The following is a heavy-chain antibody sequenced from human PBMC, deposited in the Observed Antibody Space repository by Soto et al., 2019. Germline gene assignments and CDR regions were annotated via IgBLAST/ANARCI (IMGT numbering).Heavy chain of an antibody. J-gene: IGHJ4*02. CDR1: GGTFNNYA. Sequence: QEQLVQSGAEVKKPGSSVKVSCKASGGTFNNYAISWVRQAPGQGLEWMGGIIPIIGTADYAHKFQGRLAISADESTGTTFMELSSLRSEDTALYYCARGGVDVVATSAFDYWGQGTLVTVSS. V-gene: IGHV1-69*01. CDR2: IIPIIGTA. D-gene: IGHD5-12*01. CDR3: ARGGVDVVATSAFDY.